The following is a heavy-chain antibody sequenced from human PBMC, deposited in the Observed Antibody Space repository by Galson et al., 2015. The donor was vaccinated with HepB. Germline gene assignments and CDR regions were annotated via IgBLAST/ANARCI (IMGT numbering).Heavy chain of an antibody. CDR2: INPSGSST. CDR1: GNTFTSYY. Sequence: VKVSCKASGNTFTSYYMHWVRQAPGQGLEWMGIINPSGSSTNYAQKLQGRVTMTRDTSTSTVYMELSSLRSEDTAVYYCATGVAVGASFDYWGQGTLVTISS. CDR3: ATGVAVGASFDY. J-gene: IGHJ4*02. D-gene: IGHD1-26*01. V-gene: IGHV1-46*04.